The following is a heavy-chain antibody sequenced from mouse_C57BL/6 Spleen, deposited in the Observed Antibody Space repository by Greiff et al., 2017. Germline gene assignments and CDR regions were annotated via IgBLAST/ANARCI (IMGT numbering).Heavy chain of an antibody. J-gene: IGHJ3*01. D-gene: IGHD2-3*01. CDR3: ARYGDDGYSSWFAY. CDR2: IDPSDSYT. CDR1: GYTFTSYW. Sequence: QVQLQQPGAELVMPGASVKLSCKASGYTFTSYWMHWVKQRPGQGLEWIGEIDPSDSYTNYNQKFKGKSTLTVDKSSSTAYMQLSSLTSEDSAVYYCARYGDDGYSSWFAYWGQGTLVTVSA. V-gene: IGHV1-69*01.